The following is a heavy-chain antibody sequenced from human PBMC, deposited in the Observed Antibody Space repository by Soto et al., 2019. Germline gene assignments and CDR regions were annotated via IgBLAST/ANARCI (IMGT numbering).Heavy chain of an antibody. V-gene: IGHV1-46*01. CDR1: GYTFTSYY. Sequence: ASVKVSCKASGYTFTSYYMHWVRQAPGQGLVWLGLFTLSVGRTSYAQNFQGSFTMTRDTSTSIFYLELSSLSFEDTAVYYCARERLDSSGWDLWGKGTLVTV. CDR3: ARERLDSSGWDL. D-gene: IGHD6-19*01. CDR2: FTLSVGRT. J-gene: IGHJ5*02.